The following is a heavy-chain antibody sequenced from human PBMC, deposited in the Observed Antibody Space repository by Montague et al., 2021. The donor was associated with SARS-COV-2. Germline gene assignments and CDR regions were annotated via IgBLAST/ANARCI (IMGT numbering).Heavy chain of an antibody. D-gene: IGHD7-27*01. Sequence: SETLSLTCAVYGASFSGYHWTWIRQSPGRGLEGIGEVIHSGKTSYNQSLQSRLTMSVDTYKKQFSLRLGSVTAAATAVYFCAKGSRMCETRGLLTGWFDPWGQGTLVTVSS. CDR3: AKGSRMCETRGLLTGWFDP. CDR2: VIHSGKT. CDR1: GASFSGYH. V-gene: IGHV4-34*01. J-gene: IGHJ5*02.